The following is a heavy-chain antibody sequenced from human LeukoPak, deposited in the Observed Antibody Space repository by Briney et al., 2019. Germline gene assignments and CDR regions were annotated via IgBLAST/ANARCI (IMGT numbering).Heavy chain of an antibody. Sequence: GGSLRLPCAASGFTFSLYDMSWVRQAPGKGLECVSAIDRGVGSTYYADSVKGRFTISRDNSKNTLYLQMSSLRVEDTAMYYCAKGLTLSGHMSGYPSGAFETWGQGTMVTVSS. CDR1: GFTFSLYD. CDR2: IDRGVGST. D-gene: IGHD3-9*01. V-gene: IGHV3-23*01. CDR3: AKGLTLSGHMSGYPSGAFET. J-gene: IGHJ3*02.